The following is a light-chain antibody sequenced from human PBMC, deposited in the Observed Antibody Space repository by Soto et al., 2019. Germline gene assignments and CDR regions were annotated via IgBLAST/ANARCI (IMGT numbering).Light chain of an antibody. J-gene: IGKJ4*01. CDR1: QGISSY. V-gene: IGKV1-9*01. CDR3: QQFKSYPLT. Sequence: IQLTQSPSSLSTSVRDRATITCRASQGISSYLAWYQQKPGKAPKLLIYAASTLQSGVPSRFSGSGSGTDFTLTISSLQPEDFATYYCQQFKSYPLTFGGGTKVDIK. CDR2: AAS.